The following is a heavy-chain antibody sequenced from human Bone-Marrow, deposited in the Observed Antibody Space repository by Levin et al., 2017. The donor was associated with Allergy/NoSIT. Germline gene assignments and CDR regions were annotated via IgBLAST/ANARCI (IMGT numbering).Heavy chain of an antibody. CDR3: ARDEGGPPGD. CDR1: GFTFSGYW. Sequence: QSGESLKISCVASGFTFSGYWMHWVRQVSGTGLVWVSRINSDGSITTYADSVKGRFTISRDNAKNTLYLQMNSLRAEDTALYYCARDEGGPPGDWGQGTLVTVSS. J-gene: IGHJ4*02. V-gene: IGHV3-74*01. CDR2: INSDGSIT. D-gene: IGHD2-15*01.